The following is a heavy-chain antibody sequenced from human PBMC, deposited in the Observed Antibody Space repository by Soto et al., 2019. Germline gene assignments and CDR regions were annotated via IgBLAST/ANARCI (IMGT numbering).Heavy chain of an antibody. V-gene: IGHV3-23*01. D-gene: IGHD1-1*01. CDR1: GFAFSDYA. J-gene: IGHJ6*02. Sequence: PGGSLRLSCTASGFAFSDYAMSWVRQAPGKGLEWVSGISGSGGDTYYADSVKGRFTTSRDKSRNMLFLQMSSLRPEDTAVYYCAKESSNSANYYYYYYGMDVWGLGTAVTVSS. CDR2: ISGSGGDT. CDR3: AKESSNSANYYYYYYGMDV.